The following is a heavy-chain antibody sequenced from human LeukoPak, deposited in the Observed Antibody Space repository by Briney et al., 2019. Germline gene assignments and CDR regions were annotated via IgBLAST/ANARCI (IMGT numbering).Heavy chain of an antibody. J-gene: IGHJ4*02. Sequence: SVKVSCKASGGTFSSYAISWVRQAPGQGLEWMGRIIPVLGIANYAQKFQGRVTITADKSTSTAYMELSSLRSEDTAVYYCARDLDWLDYWGQGTLVTVSS. CDR1: GGTFSSYA. V-gene: IGHV1-69*04. D-gene: IGHD3-9*01. CDR2: IIPVLGIA. CDR3: ARDLDWLDY.